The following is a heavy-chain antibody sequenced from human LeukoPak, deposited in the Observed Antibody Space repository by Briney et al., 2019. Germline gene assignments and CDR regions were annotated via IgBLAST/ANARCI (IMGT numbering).Heavy chain of an antibody. Sequence: GGSLRLSCAASGFTFSSFGMHWVRQAPGKGLEWLALISYGGSDKYYADSVKGRFAISRDNSKNTLYLQMDSLRGEDTAVYYCAKDPYRVIVATGNYLDPWGQGTLVTVSS. CDR3: AKDPYRVIVATGNYLDP. D-gene: IGHD2-21*01. CDR1: GFTFSSFG. CDR2: ISYGGSDK. J-gene: IGHJ5*02. V-gene: IGHV3-30*18.